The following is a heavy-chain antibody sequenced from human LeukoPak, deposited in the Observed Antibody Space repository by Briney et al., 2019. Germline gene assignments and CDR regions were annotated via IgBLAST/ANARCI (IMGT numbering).Heavy chain of an antibody. CDR3: ASAPEYYDFWSGLGD. CDR2: IIPIFGTA. J-gene: IGHJ4*02. V-gene: IGHV1-69*05. D-gene: IGHD3-3*01. CDR1: GGTFSSYA. Sequence: SVKVSCEASGGTFSSYAISWVRQAPGQGLEWMGRIIPIFGTANYAQKFQGRVTITTDESTSTAYMELSSLRSEDTAVFYCASAPEYYDFWSGLGDWGQGTLVTVSS.